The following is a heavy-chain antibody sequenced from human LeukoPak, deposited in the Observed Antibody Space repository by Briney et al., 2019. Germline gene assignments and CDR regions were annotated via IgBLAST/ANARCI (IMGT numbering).Heavy chain of an antibody. CDR1: GLSFRSYG. V-gene: IGHV3-23*01. Sequence: PGGSLRLSCEASGLSFRSYGMSWVRQAPGKGLEWVSGISGSGDNTYCTDSVKGRFTISRDNSKNTLYLQMNSLRVEDTAVYYCAKCWTSDGVCLNFDHWGQGALVTVSS. D-gene: IGHD2-8*01. CDR2: ISGSGDNT. J-gene: IGHJ4*02. CDR3: AKCWTSDGVCLNFDH.